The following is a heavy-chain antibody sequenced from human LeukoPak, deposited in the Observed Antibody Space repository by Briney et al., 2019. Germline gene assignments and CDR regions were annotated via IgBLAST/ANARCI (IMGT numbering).Heavy chain of an antibody. J-gene: IGHJ6*03. D-gene: IGHD3-10*01. CDR1: GFTFSSYG. Sequence: GGTLRLSCAASGFTFSSYGMSWVRQAPGKGLEWVSAISGSGGSTYYADSVKGRFTISRDNSKITLYLQMNSLRAEDTAVYYCAKADSGSYNAYYYYMDGWGKGTTVTISS. CDR3: AKADSGSYNAYYYYMDG. V-gene: IGHV3-23*01. CDR2: ISGSGGST.